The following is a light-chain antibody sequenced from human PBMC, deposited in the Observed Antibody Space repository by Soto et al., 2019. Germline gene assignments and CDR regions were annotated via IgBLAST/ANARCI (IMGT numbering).Light chain of an antibody. CDR2: DVS. CDR3: TSYTSSSTPWV. J-gene: IGLJ1*01. CDR1: SSDVGGYNY. Sequence: QSALTQPASVSGSPGQSIAISCTGTSSDVGGYNYVSWYQQYPGKAPKLMIYDVSNRPSGVSDRFSGSKSGNTASLIISGRQAEDEADYYCTSYTSSSTPWVFGTGTKVTVL. V-gene: IGLV2-14*01.